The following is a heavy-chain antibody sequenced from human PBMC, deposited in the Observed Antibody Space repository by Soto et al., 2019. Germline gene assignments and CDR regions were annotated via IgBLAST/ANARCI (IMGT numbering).Heavy chain of an antibody. V-gene: IGHV5-51*01. Sequence: GESLKISCKGPGYSFTSYWIGWVRQMPGKGLEWMGIIYPGDSDTRYSPSFQGQVTISADKSISTAYLQWSSLKASDTAMYYCARLLCSSTSCYINYYYGMDVWGQGTTVTVSS. J-gene: IGHJ6*02. CDR3: ARLLCSSTSCYINYYYGMDV. CDR2: IYPGDSDT. CDR1: GYSFTSYW. D-gene: IGHD2-2*02.